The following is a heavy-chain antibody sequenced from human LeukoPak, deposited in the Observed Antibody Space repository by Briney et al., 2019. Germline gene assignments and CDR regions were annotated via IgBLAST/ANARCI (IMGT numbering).Heavy chain of an antibody. J-gene: IGHJ1*01. CDR1: GFSVSSNY. V-gene: IGHV3-53*01. CDR3: ARTDETAPAEDFQH. Sequence: WGSLRLSCAASGFSVSSNYMSWVRQAPGKGLEWVSVIYSGGSTYYADSVKGRFTISRDNSKNTLYLQMKSLRAEDTAVYYCARTDETAPAEDFQHWGQGTLVTVSS. D-gene: IGHD2-21*02. CDR2: IYSGGST.